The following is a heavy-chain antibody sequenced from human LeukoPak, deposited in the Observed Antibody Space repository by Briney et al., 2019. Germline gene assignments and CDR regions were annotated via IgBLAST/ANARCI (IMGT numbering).Heavy chain of an antibody. V-gene: IGHV3-21*01. CDR2: ISGSSSYI. CDR1: GFTFNTYN. D-gene: IGHD3-22*01. J-gene: IGHJ4*02. Sequence: AGGSLRLSCAASGFTFNTYNMNWVRQAPGKGLEWVSSISGSSSYIYYADSVKGRFTISRDNAKNSLYLQMNSLRAEDTAVYYCASYGSKYYDSSGYLTDDFDYWGQGTLVTVSS. CDR3: ASYGSKYYDSSGYLTDDFDY.